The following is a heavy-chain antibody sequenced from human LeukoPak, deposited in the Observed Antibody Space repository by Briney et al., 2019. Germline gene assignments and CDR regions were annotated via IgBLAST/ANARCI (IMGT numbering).Heavy chain of an antibody. J-gene: IGHJ4*02. D-gene: IGHD3-22*01. CDR3: ARFYYYELDY. CDR1: GGSISSSSYY. Sequence: SETLSLTCTVSGGSISSSSYYWSWIRQPPGKGLEWIGYISYSGSTNYNPSLKSRVTISVDTSKNQFSLKLSSVTAADTAVYYCARFYYYELDYWGQGTLVTVSS. CDR2: ISYSGST. V-gene: IGHV4-61*01.